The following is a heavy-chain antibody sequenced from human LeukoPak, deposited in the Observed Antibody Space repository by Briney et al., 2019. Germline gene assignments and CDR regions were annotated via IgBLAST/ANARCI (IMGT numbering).Heavy chain of an antibody. V-gene: IGHV4-34*01. CDR3: ARVLLSGGKTPMGLNYYYYYYGMGV. CDR1: GGSFSGYY. CDR2: INHSGST. D-gene: IGHD1-26*01. Sequence: SETLSLTCAVYGGSFSGYYWSWIRQPPGKGLEWIGEINHSGSTNYNPSLKSRVTISVDTSKNQFSLKLSSVTAADTAVYYCARVLLSGGKTPMGLNYYYYYYGMGVWGQGTTVTVSS. J-gene: IGHJ6*02.